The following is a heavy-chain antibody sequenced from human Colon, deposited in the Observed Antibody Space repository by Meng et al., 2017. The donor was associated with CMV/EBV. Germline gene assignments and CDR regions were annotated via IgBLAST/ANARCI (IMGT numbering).Heavy chain of an antibody. Sequence: GSLRLSCTVSGGSISSSSYYWGWIRQPPGKGREWIGSIYYSGSTYYNPSLKSRVTISVDTSKNQFSLKLSSVTAADTAVYYCASRIAVAGTDYWGQGTLVTVSS. V-gene: IGHV4-39*07. CDR3: ASRIAVAGTDY. CDR1: GGSISSSSYY. J-gene: IGHJ4*02. CDR2: IYYSGST. D-gene: IGHD6-19*01.